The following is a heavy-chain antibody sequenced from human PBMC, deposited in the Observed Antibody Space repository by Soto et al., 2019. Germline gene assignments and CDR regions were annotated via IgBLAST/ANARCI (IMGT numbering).Heavy chain of an antibody. D-gene: IGHD5-18*01. V-gene: IGHV3-73*01. CDR3: TSRRDLTAVDAFDY. Sequence: GGSLRLSCAASGFTFSESAMHWVRQASGKGLEWVGRIRNKDNNYATAYTASVKGRFTISRDDSKNTVYLQMNSLKIDDTAVYFCTSRRDLTAVDAFDYWGLGTLVTVSS. CDR2: IRNKDNNYAT. CDR1: GFTFSESA. J-gene: IGHJ4*02.